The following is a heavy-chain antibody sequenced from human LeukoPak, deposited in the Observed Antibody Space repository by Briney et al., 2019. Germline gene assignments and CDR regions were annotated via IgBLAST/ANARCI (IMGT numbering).Heavy chain of an antibody. Sequence: ASVKVSCKASGGTFSSYAISWVRQAPGQGLEWMGGIIPIFGTANYAQKFQGRVTITADESTSTAYMELSSLRSEDTAVYYCARTYYDFWSGYLRADYYYYGMDVWGQGTTVTVSS. V-gene: IGHV1-69*13. CDR2: IIPIFGTA. CDR1: GGTFSSYA. D-gene: IGHD3-3*01. CDR3: ARTYYDFWSGYLRADYYYYGMDV. J-gene: IGHJ6*02.